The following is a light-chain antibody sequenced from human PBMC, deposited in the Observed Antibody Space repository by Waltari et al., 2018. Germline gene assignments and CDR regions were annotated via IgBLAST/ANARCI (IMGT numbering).Light chain of an antibody. Sequence: EIVMTQSPATLSVSQGERATLSCRASQSISSNLAWYQQKPGQAPRLLIYGASTRPTGIPARFSGSGSGTDFTLTISSLQSEDFAVYYCQQYNNWPPVTFGGGTKVEIK. V-gene: IGKV3-15*01. CDR3: QQYNNWPPVT. CDR2: GAS. J-gene: IGKJ4*01. CDR1: QSISSN.